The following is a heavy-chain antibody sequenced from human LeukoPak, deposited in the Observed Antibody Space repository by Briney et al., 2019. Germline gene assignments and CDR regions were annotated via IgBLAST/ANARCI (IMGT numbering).Heavy chain of an antibody. CDR2: IRYDGSNK. CDR1: GFTFSSYG. D-gene: IGHD3-10*01. Sequence: GGSLRLSCAASGFTFSSYGMHWVRQAPGKGLEWVAFIRYDGSNKYYADSVKGRFTISRDNSKNTLYLQMNSLRAEDTAVYYCAKVVIAHMVRGVPDYWGQGTLVTVSS. CDR3: AKVVIAHMVRGVPDY. V-gene: IGHV3-30*02. J-gene: IGHJ4*02.